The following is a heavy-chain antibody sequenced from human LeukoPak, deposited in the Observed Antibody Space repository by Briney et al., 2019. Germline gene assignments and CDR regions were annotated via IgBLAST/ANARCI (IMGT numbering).Heavy chain of an antibody. CDR1: GFTVSSNY. CDR3: ARDRAAHTIFGVPRVD. J-gene: IGHJ4*02. V-gene: IGHV3-66*02. D-gene: IGHD3-3*01. CDR2: IYSGGST. Sequence: GGSLRLSCAASGFTVSSNYMSWVRQAPGKGLEWVSVIYSGGSTYYAASVKGRFTISRDNSKNTLYLQMNSLRAEDTAVYYCARDRAAHTIFGVPRVDWGQGTLVTVSS.